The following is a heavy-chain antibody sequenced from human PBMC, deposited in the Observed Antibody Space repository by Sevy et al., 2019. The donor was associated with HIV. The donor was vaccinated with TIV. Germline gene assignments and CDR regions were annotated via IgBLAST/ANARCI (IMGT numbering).Heavy chain of an antibody. D-gene: IGHD1-1*01. J-gene: IGHJ3*02. Sequence: GGSLRLSCAASGFTFSDYYMSWIRQAPGKGLEWVSYISSGGSSIYYADSVKGRFAISRDNAKNSLYLQMNSLRAEDTAVYYCVRDMLAYTRNWNHEDSDAFDIWGQGTSVTVSS. CDR1: GFTFSDYY. CDR3: VRDMLAYTRNWNHEDSDAFDI. CDR2: ISSGGSSI. V-gene: IGHV3-11*01.